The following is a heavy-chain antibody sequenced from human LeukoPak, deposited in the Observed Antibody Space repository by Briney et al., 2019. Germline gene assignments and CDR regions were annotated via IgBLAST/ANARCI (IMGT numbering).Heavy chain of an antibody. V-gene: IGHV3-7*01. Sequence: GGSLRLSCAAYGFTLSSYWMSWVRQAPGKGLEWVANIKQDGSEKYYVDSVKGRFTISRDNAKNSLYLQMNSLRAEDTAVYYCASGEPHPFDYWGQGTLVTVSS. D-gene: IGHD1-14*01. CDR2: IKQDGSEK. CDR3: ASGEPHPFDY. J-gene: IGHJ4*02. CDR1: GFTLSSYW.